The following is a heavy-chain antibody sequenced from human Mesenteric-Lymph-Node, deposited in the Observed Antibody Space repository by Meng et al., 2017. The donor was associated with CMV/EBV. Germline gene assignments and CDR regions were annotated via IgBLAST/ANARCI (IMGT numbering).Heavy chain of an antibody. V-gene: IGHV4-39*07. Sequence: QLQLQESGPGLVKPSEPLVLTGTVPGGSISSSSYYWGWSRQPPGKGLEWIGSIYYSGSTYYNPSLKSRVTISVDTSKNQFSLKLSSVTAADTAVYYCARDGDYYDSSGYNPFDYWGQGTLVTVSS. CDR2: IYYSGST. D-gene: IGHD3-22*01. J-gene: IGHJ4*02. CDR1: GGSISSSSYY. CDR3: ARDGDYYDSSGYNPFDY.